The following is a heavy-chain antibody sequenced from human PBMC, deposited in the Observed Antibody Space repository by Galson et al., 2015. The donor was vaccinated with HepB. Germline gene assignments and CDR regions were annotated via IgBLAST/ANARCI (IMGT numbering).Heavy chain of an antibody. CDR1: GFTFSSYA. CDR2: ISGSGGST. V-gene: IGHV3-23*01. D-gene: IGHD5-18*01. Sequence: LRLSCAASGFTFSSYAMSWVRQAPGKGLEWVSAISGSGGSTYYADSVKGRFTISRDNSKNTLYLQMNSLRAEDTAVYYCAKWIQLWLSYFDYWGQGTLVTVSS. J-gene: IGHJ4*02. CDR3: AKWIQLWLSYFDY.